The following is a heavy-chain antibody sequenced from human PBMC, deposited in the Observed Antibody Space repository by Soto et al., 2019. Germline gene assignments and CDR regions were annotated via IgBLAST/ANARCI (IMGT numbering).Heavy chain of an antibody. CDR2: IYHSGST. Sequence: LSLTCAVSGGSISRGGYSWSWIRQPPGKGLEWIGYIYHSGSTYYNPSLKSRVTISVDRSKNQFSLKLSSVTAADTAVYYCARGTIFGVVNNWFDPWGQGTLVTVSS. CDR3: ARGTIFGVVNNWFDP. CDR1: GGSISRGGYS. J-gene: IGHJ5*02. D-gene: IGHD3-3*01. V-gene: IGHV4-30-2*01.